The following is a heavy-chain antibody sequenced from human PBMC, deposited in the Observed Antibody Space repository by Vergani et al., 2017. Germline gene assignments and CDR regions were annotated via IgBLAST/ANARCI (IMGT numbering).Heavy chain of an antibody. V-gene: IGHV3-23*01. CDR1: GFTFSSYV. D-gene: IGHD6-19*01. Sequence: EVQLLESGGGLVQPGGSLRLSCAASGFTFSSYVMSWVRQAPGKGLEWVSRISGSASNTYYADSVKGRFTISRDNSKNTLYLEMNSLRAEDTAVYYCARVYNSDWVWSWFDPWGQGTLVTVSS. CDR2: ISGSASNT. CDR3: ARVYNSDWVWSWFDP. J-gene: IGHJ5*02.